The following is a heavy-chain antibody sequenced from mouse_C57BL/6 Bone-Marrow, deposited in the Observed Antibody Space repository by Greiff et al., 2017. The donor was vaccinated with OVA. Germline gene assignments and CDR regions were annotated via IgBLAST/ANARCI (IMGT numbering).Heavy chain of an antibody. D-gene: IGHD1-1*01. CDR1: GYTFTNYW. J-gene: IGHJ4*01. Sequence: QVQLQQSGAELVRPGTSVKMSCKASGYTFTNYWIGWAKQRPGHGLEWIGDIYPGGGYTNYNEKFKGKATLTADKSSSTAYMQFRSLTSEDSAIYYCARDGYGSSSFYAMDYWGQGTSVTVSS. CDR3: ARDGYGSSSFYAMDY. V-gene: IGHV1-63*01. CDR2: IYPGGGYT.